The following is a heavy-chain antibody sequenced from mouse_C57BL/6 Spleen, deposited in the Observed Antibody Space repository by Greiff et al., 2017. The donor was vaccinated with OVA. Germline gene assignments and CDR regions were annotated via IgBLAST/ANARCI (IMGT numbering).Heavy chain of an antibody. CDR1: GFTFSDYG. CDR3: ARAYSGNAMDY. V-gene: IGHV5-17*01. J-gene: IGHJ4*01. D-gene: IGHD2-12*01. Sequence: EVHLVESGGGLVKPGGSLKLSCAASGFTFSDYGMHWVRQAPEKGLEWVAYISSGSSTIYYADTVKGRFTISRDNAKNTLFLQMTSLRSEDTAMYYCARAYSGNAMDYWGQGTSVTVSS. CDR2: ISSGSSTI.